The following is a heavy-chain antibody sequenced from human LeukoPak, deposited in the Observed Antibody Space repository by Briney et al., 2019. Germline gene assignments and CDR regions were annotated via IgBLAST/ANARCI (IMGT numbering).Heavy chain of an antibody. V-gene: IGHV4-4*07. CDR2: ISISDGT. D-gene: IGHD6-19*01. J-gene: IGHJ4*02. Sequence: SETLSLTWTVSGGSVSNYYWSWIRQSAGKGLEWIGRISISDGTNFNPSLKSRVSMSVDASRNQFSLKLTSVTAADTAVYYCARLRRHSSDWYADDYWGQGTLVTVSS. CDR3: ARLRRHSSDWYADDY. CDR1: GGSVSNYY.